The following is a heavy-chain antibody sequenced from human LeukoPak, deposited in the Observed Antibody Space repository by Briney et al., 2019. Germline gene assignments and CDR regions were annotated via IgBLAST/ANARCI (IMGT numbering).Heavy chain of an antibody. Sequence: PGGSLTLPCAASGFTFDDYGMSWVRQAPGKGLEWVSGINWNGGSTGYADSVKGRFTISRDNAKNSLYLQMNSLRAEDTALYHCASSCSSTSCYGRDVWGKGTTVTVSS. CDR1: GFTFDDYG. CDR2: INWNGGST. J-gene: IGHJ6*04. V-gene: IGHV3-20*01. D-gene: IGHD2-2*01. CDR3: ASSCSSTSCYGRDV.